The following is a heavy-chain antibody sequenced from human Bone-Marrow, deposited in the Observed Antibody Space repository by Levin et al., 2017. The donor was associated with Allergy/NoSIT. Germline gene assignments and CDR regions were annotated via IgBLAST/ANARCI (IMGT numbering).Heavy chain of an antibody. CDR1: GFTVSSNY. CDR2: IYSGGST. CDR3: ARVRDGYTIDY. Sequence: GGSLRLSCAASGFTVSSNYMSWVRQAPGKGLEWVSVIYSGGSTYYADSVKGRFTISRDNSKNTLYLQMNSLRAEDTAVYYCARVRDGYTIDYWGQGTLVTVSS. J-gene: IGHJ4*02. V-gene: IGHV3-53*01. D-gene: IGHD5-24*01.